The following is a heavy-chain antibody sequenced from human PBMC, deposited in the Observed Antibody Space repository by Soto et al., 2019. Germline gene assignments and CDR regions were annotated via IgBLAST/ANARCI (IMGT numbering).Heavy chain of an antibody. Sequence: GGSLRLSCAASGFTFSTAWMSWVRQAPGKGLEWVGRIKSKTDGGTTDYAAPVKGRFTISRDDSKNTLYLQMNSLKTEDTAVYYCTTDKGYCSSTSCYEAYYYYYYMDVWGKGTTVTVSS. CDR3: TTDKGYCSSTSCYEAYYYYYYMDV. CDR1: GFTFSTAW. V-gene: IGHV3-15*01. D-gene: IGHD2-2*01. J-gene: IGHJ6*03. CDR2: IKSKTDGGTT.